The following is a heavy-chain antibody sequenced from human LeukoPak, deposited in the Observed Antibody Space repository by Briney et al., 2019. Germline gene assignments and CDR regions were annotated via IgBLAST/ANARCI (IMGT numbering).Heavy chain of an antibody. J-gene: IGHJ6*02. CDR3: ARESSDPYYYGMDV. CDR1: GFTVSSNY. CDR2: IYSGGST. D-gene: IGHD2-2*01. V-gene: IGHV3-53*04. Sequence: PGGSLRLSCAASGFTVSSNYMSWVRQAPGKGLEWVSVIYSGGSTYYADSVKARFTISRHNSKNTLYLQMNSLRAEDTAVYYCARESSDPYYYGMDVWGQGTTVTVSS.